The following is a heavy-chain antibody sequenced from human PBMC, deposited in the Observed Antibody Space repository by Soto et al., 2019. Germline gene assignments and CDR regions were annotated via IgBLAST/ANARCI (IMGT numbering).Heavy chain of an antibody. Sequence: SETLSLTCTVSGGSISSGDYYWNWIRQPPGKGLEWIGYVYYSGITYYNPSLKSRLTISLDTSKTQFSLKLNSVTATDTAVYYCAREVVGAYYFDYWGQGTLVTVSS. J-gene: IGHJ4*02. CDR2: VYYSGIT. V-gene: IGHV4-30-4*01. CDR1: GGSISSGDYY. D-gene: IGHD1-26*01. CDR3: AREVVGAYYFDY.